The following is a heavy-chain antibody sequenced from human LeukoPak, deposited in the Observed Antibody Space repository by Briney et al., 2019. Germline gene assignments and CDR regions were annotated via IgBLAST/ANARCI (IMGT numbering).Heavy chain of an antibody. CDR2: ISSSGSTI. CDR3: ARDRFPWELDDY. D-gene: IGHD1-26*01. V-gene: IGHV3-48*04. J-gene: IGHJ4*02. Sequence: GGSLRLSCAASGFTFSSYSMNWVRQAPGKGLEWVSYISSSGSTIYYADSVKGRFTISRDNAKNSLYLQMNSLRAEDTAVYYCARDRFPWELDDYWGQGTLVTVSS. CDR1: GFTFSSYS.